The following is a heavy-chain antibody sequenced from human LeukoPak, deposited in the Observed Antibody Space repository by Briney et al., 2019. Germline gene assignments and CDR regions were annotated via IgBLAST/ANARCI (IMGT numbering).Heavy chain of an antibody. J-gene: IGHJ5*02. V-gene: IGHV3-7*01. CDR3: AKDYYGSGINTAWGFDP. D-gene: IGHD3-10*01. CDR2: IKQDGSEK. Sequence: PGGSLRLSCAASGFTFSSYWMSWVRQAPGKGLEWVANIKQDGSEKYYVDSVKGRFTISRDNAKNSLYPQMNSLRAEDTAVYYCAKDYYGSGINTAWGFDPWGQGTLVTVSS. CDR1: GFTFSSYW.